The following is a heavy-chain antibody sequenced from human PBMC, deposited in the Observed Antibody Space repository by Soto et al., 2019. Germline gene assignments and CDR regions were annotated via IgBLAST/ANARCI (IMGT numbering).Heavy chain of an antibody. CDR1: GFSLTTSGVA. CDR2: IYWDDDK. J-gene: IGHJ4*02. CDR3: AHRDRASEGLFDH. Sequence: QITLKESGPTLVKPTQTLTLTCTFSGFSLTTSGVAVGWIRQPPGKALEWISVIYWDDDKRSSPSLRNRLTITKDTSKNQVVLTMTNLDPVDTATSYCAHRDRASEGLFDHWGQGILVTVSS. V-gene: IGHV2-5*02.